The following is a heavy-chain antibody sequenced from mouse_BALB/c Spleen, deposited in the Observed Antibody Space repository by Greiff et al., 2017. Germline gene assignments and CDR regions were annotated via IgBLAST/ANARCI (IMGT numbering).Heavy chain of an antibody. J-gene: IGHJ3*01. D-gene: IGHD2-3*01. V-gene: IGHV14-1*02. CDR2: IDPENGNT. CDR1: GFNIKDYY. Sequence: VQLQQSGAELVRPGALVKLSCKASGFNIKDYYMHWVKQRPEQGLEWIGWIDPENGNTIYDPKFQGKASITADTSSNTAYLQLSSLTSEDTAVYYYARYDGYHPWFAYWGQGTLVTVSA. CDR3: ARYDGYHPWFAY.